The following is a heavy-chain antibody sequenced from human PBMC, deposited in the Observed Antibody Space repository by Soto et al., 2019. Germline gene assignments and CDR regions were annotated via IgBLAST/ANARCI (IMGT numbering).Heavy chain of an antibody. V-gene: IGHV4-59*01. CDR1: GGSISSYY. D-gene: IGHD6-19*01. CDR2: IYYSGST. Sequence: SETLSLTCTVSGGSISSYYWSWIRQPPGKGLEWIGYIYYSGSTNYNPSLKSRVTISVDTSKNQFSLKLSSVTAADTAVYYCARAVASGWPYFDYWGQGTLVTVSS. CDR3: ARAVASGWPYFDY. J-gene: IGHJ4*02.